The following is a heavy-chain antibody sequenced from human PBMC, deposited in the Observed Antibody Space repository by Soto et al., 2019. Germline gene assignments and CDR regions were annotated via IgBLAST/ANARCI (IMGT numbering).Heavy chain of an antibody. CDR2: ISAYNGNT. Sequence: QVQLVQSGAEVKKPGASVKVSCKASGYTFASYAISWMRQAPGQGLEWMGWISAYNGNTNYAQKLQGRVTMTTDTPTSTAYMELRSLRSEDTAVYYCARDPPPPAYWGQGTLVTVSS. CDR1: GYTFASYA. V-gene: IGHV1-18*01. J-gene: IGHJ4*02. D-gene: IGHD2-2*01. CDR3: ARDPPPPAY.